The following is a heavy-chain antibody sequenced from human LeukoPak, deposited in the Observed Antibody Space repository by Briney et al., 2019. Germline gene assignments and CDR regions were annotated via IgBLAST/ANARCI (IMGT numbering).Heavy chain of an antibody. D-gene: IGHD6-13*01. Sequence: PGGSLRLSCAASGFTFSRYSMNWVRQAPGKGLEWVANIKQDGSEKYYVDSVRGRFTISRDNAKNSLYLQMNSLRAEDTAVYYCARSAAGTGWGQGTLVTVSS. CDR1: GFTFSRYS. V-gene: IGHV3-7*04. CDR3: ARSAAGTG. J-gene: IGHJ4*02. CDR2: IKQDGSEK.